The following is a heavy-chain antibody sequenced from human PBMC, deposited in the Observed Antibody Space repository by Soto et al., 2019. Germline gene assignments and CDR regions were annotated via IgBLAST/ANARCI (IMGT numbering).Heavy chain of an antibody. CDR3: ATYYYDSSGNFSPLDAFDI. CDR2: ISGSGGTP. Sequence: EVQLLESGGGLVQPGGSLRLSCAASGFTFSSYAMSWVRQAPGKGLEWVSGISGSGGTPYYADSVKGRFTISRDNSKNTLYLQMNSLRAEDTAVYKWATYYYDSSGNFSPLDAFDIWGQGTMVSVSS. J-gene: IGHJ3*02. D-gene: IGHD3-22*01. CDR1: GFTFSSYA. V-gene: IGHV3-23*01.